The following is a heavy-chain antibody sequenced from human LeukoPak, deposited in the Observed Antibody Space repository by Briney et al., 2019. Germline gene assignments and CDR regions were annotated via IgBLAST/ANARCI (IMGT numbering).Heavy chain of an antibody. CDR1: GYTFTGYY. V-gene: IGHV1-2*02. CDR2: INLNSGDT. D-gene: IGHD1-26*01. Sequence: ASVKVSCKASGYTFTGYYMHWVRQAPGQGLEWVGWINLNSGDTNYAQKFQGRVTMTRDTSNITAYMELSRLRSDDTAVYYCARALGASPFDYWGQGTLVTVSS. J-gene: IGHJ4*02. CDR3: ARALGASPFDY.